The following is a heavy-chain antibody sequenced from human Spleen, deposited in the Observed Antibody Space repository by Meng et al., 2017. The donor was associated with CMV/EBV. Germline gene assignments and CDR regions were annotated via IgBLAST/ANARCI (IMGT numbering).Heavy chain of an antibody. Sequence: ASVKVSCKASGYTFTDFYIHWVRQAPGQGLEWMGWINPNSGGSRYVQKFQGRITMTSDTSISTAYMELSRLKSDDTDVYYCARTHNYGNLGYWGQGTLVTVSS. D-gene: IGHD5-18*01. V-gene: IGHV1-2*02. CDR2: INPNSGGS. J-gene: IGHJ4*02. CDR1: GYTFTDFY. CDR3: ARTHNYGNLGY.